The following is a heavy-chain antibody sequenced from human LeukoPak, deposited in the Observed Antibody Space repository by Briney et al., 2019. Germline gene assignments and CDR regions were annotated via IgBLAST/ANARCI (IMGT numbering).Heavy chain of an antibody. D-gene: IGHD5-12*01. V-gene: IGHV4-39*07. CDR2: INHSGST. CDR3: ARAASGFYYFDY. Sequence: SETLSLTCTVSGGSISSSSYYWGWIRQPPGKGLEWIGEINHSGSTNYNPSLKSRVTISVDTSKNQFSLKLSSVTAADTAVYYCARAASGFYYFDYWGQGTLVTVSS. CDR1: GGSISSSSYY. J-gene: IGHJ4*02.